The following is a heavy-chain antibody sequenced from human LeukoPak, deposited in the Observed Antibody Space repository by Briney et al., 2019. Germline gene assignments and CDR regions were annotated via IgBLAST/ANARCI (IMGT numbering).Heavy chain of an antibody. CDR1: GYTFTGYY. Sequence: GASVKVSCKASGYTFTGYYMHWVRQAPGQGLEWMGRINPNSGGTNYAQKFQGRVTMTRDTSTSTAYMELSRLTSDDTAVYYCARGSGGWYKFDYWGRGTLVTVSS. D-gene: IGHD6-19*01. J-gene: IGHJ4*02. V-gene: IGHV1-2*06. CDR3: ARGSGGWYKFDY. CDR2: INPNSGGT.